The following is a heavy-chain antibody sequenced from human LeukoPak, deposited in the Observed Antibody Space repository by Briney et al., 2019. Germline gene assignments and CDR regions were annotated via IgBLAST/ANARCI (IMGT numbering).Heavy chain of an antibody. CDR2: TRNKANSYTT. CDR3: ASLYGSGKRWVDP. D-gene: IGHD3-10*01. Sequence: GGSLRLSCAASGFTFSDHYMDWVRQAPGKGLEWDGRTRNKANSYTTEYAASVKGRFTISRDDSKNSLYLQMNSLKTEDTAVYYCASLYGSGKRWVDPWGQGTLVTVSS. CDR1: GFTFSDHY. V-gene: IGHV3-72*01. J-gene: IGHJ5*02.